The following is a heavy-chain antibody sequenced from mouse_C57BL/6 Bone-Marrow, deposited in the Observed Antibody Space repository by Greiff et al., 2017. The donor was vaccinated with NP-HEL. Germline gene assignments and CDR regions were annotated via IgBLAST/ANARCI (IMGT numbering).Heavy chain of an antibody. D-gene: IGHD4-1*01. J-gene: IGHJ4*01. CDR3: TRGTDWDGYYAMDY. V-gene: IGHV5-9-1*02. Sequence: EVQLVESGEGLVKPGGSLKLSCAASGFTFSSYAMSWVRQTPEKRLEWVAYISSGGDYIYYADSVKGRFTISRDNARNTLYLQMSSLKSEDTAMYYCTRGTDWDGYYAMDYWGQGTSVTVSS. CDR1: GFTFSSYA. CDR2: ISSGGDYI.